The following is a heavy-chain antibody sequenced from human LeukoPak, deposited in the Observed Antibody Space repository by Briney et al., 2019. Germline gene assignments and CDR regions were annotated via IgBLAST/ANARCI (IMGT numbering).Heavy chain of an antibody. D-gene: IGHD2-2*01. V-gene: IGHV3-30-3*01. Sequence: PGGSLRLSCAASGFTFSSYAMHWVRQAPGKGLEWVAVISYDGSNKYYADSVKGRFTISRDNSKNTLYLQMNGLRAEDTAVYYCARDFQVPAATFDYWGQGTLVTVSS. CDR3: ARDFQVPAATFDY. CDR1: GFTFSSYA. J-gene: IGHJ4*02. CDR2: ISYDGSNK.